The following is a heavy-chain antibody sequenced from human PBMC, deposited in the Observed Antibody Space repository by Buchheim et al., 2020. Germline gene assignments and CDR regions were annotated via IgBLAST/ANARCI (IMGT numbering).Heavy chain of an antibody. D-gene: IGHD2-2*01. Sequence: QVQLVESGGGVVQPGRSPRLSCAASGFTFSSYGMHWVRQAPGKGLEWVAVIWFDGSNKYYADSVKGRFTISRENSKNTLFLQMNSLRAEDTAVYYCARDKLNQPRGWFDPWGQGTL. CDR3: ARDKLNQPRGWFDP. CDR2: IWFDGSNK. J-gene: IGHJ5*02. V-gene: IGHV3-33*08. CDR1: GFTFSSYG.